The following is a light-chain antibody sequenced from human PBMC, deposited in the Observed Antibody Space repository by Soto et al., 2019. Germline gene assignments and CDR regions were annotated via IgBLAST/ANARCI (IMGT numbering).Light chain of an antibody. Sequence: DIHMTQTPSTLCASVGDRVTITCRASQSSSSWLAWYQQNPGKAPKHLIYKASSLESGVPSRFSGSGSGTEFALTIGSLLPDYFAHDCIQQYYSYCAKFGQGTEADIK. CDR1: QSSSSW. V-gene: IGKV1-5*03. J-gene: IGKJ1*01. CDR3: QQYYSYCAK. CDR2: KAS.